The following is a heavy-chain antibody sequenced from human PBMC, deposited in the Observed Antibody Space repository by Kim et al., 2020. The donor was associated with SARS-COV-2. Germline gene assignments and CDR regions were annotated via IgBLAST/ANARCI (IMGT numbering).Heavy chain of an antibody. J-gene: IGHJ6*04. CDR1: TFTFSAFG. V-gene: IGHV3-30*03. Sequence: GGSLRLSCAASTFTFSAFGMHWVRQAPGKGLEWVAVISHDGTHTDSADSVKGRFTISRDNSKNTLYLEMKSLSAEDTAVYYCARGLSTSYYERGVRNLYYWGVDVWGKGTTVTVPS. CDR3: ARGLSTSYYERGVRNLYYWGVDV. D-gene: IGHD3-22*01. CDR2: ISHDGTHT.